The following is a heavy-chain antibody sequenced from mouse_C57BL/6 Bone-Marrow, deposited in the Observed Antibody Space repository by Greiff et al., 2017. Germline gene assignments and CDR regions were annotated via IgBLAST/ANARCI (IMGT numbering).Heavy chain of an antibody. CDR3: ARHITTVHYYAMDY. D-gene: IGHD1-1*01. V-gene: IGHV2-2*01. CDR1: GFSLTSYG. Sequence: VQLQQSGPGLVQPSQSLSITCTVSGFSLTSYGVHWVRQSPGKGLEWLGVIWSGGSTDYNAAFISRLSISKDNSKRQVFFKMNSLQADDTAIYYCARHITTVHYYAMDYWGQGTSVTVSS. J-gene: IGHJ4*01. CDR2: IWSGGST.